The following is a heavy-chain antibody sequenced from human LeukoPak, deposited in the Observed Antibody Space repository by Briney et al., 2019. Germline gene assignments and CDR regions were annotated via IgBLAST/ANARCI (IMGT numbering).Heavy chain of an antibody. J-gene: IGHJ3*02. V-gene: IGHV1-8*01. D-gene: IGHD6-19*01. CDR1: GYTFTSYD. CDR3: ARGGRGWLEHAFDI. Sequence: ASVKVSCKASGYTFTSYDINWVRQATGQGLEWMGWMNPNSGNTGYAQKFQGRVTMTRNTSISTAYMGLSSLRSEDTAVYYCARGGRGWLEHAFDIWGQGTMVTVSS. CDR2: MNPNSGNT.